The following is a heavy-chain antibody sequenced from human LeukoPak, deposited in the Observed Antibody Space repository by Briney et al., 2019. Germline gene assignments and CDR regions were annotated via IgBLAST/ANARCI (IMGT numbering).Heavy chain of an antibody. CDR3: ARAMGYCSSTSCYKRGKIGQNLPGGFDY. CDR1: GFTFDDYG. J-gene: IGHJ4*02. D-gene: IGHD2-2*02. Sequence: GRTLRLSCAASGFTFDDYGMSGVPHAPGKGLEWVSGINWNGGSTGYADSVKGRFTISRDNAKNSLYMQMNSLRAEDTALYYCARAMGYCSSTSCYKRGKIGQNLPGGFDYWGQGTLVTVSS. CDR2: INWNGGST. V-gene: IGHV3-20*04.